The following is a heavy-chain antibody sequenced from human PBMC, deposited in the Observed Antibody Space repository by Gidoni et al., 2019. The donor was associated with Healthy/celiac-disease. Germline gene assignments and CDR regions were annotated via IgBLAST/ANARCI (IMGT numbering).Heavy chain of an antibody. CDR1: GFTFRSYS. CDR3: AREIWGTVTTWFDP. D-gene: IGHD4-4*01. V-gene: IGHV3-21*01. CDR2: ISSSSSYI. J-gene: IGHJ5*02. Sequence: EVLPVESGGGWVKSGGAQRRSCAASGFTFRSYSVNWVRQAPGKGLEWVSPISSSSSYIYYADSVKGRFTISRDNAKNSLYLKMNSLRAEDTAVYYCAREIWGTVTTWFDPRGQGTLVTVSS.